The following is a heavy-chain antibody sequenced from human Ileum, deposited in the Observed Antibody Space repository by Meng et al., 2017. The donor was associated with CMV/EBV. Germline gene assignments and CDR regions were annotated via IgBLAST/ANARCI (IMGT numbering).Heavy chain of an antibody. J-gene: IGHJ4*02. CDR3: ARASPQRRFLSY. D-gene: IGHD3-3*01. CDR1: GGSFSEYH. Sequence: QVHLNRWGDGLLKPSDALSLMWPVDGGSFSEYHWSWIRQPPGKGLEWIGEINHGGSSNYNPSLKSRVTISVDRSRNQVSLKLTSVTAADTAVYYCARASPQRRFLSYWGQGTLVTVSS. V-gene: IGHV4-34*01. CDR2: INHGGSS.